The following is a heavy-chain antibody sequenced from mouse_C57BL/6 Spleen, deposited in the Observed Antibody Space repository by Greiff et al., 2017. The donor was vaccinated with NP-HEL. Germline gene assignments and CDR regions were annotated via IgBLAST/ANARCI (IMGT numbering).Heavy chain of an antibody. J-gene: IGHJ3*01. Sequence: QVQLQQPGAELVMPGASVKLSCKASGYTFTSYWMHWVKQRPGQGLEWIGEIDPSDSYTNYNQKFKGKSTLTVDKSSSTAYMQRSSLTSEDSAVYYCARYSNYEGFAYWGQGTLVTVSA. V-gene: IGHV1-69*01. D-gene: IGHD2-5*01. CDR2: IDPSDSYT. CDR1: GYTFTSYW. CDR3: ARYSNYEGFAY.